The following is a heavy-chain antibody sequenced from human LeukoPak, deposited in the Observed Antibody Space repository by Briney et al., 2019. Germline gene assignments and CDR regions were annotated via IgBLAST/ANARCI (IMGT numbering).Heavy chain of an antibody. CDR2: ISGSGGST. D-gene: IGHD2-2*01. J-gene: IGHJ5*02. CDR3: AKDIVPAAQPEYNWFDP. CDR1: GFTFSSYA. Sequence: PGGSLRLSCAASGFTFSSYAMSWVRQAPGKGLEWVSAISGSGGSTYYADSVKGRFTISRDNSKNTLYLQMNSLRAEDTAVYYCAKDIVPAAQPEYNWFDPWGQGTLVTVSS. V-gene: IGHV3-23*01.